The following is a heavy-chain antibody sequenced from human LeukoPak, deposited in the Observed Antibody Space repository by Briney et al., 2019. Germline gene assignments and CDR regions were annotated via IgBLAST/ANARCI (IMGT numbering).Heavy chain of an antibody. Sequence: GGSLRLPCAASGFTFSSNAMSWVRQAPGKGLEWVSAISGSGGSTYYADSVKGRFTISRDNSKNTLYLQMNSLRAEDTAVYYCARDRRYSYGYPDAFDIWGQGTMVTVSS. CDR3: ARDRRYSYGYPDAFDI. J-gene: IGHJ3*02. CDR1: GFTFSSNA. D-gene: IGHD5-18*01. CDR2: ISGSGGST. V-gene: IGHV3-23*01.